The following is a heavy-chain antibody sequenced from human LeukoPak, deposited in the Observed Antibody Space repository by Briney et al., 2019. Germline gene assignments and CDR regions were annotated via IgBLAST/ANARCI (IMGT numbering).Heavy chain of an antibody. Sequence: GSVRSSCKASGYTFTTYGISWVRQAPGQGLEWMGWISTYNGNTNYAQKLQGRVTMTTDTSTGTAYMELRSLRSDDTAVYYCARRGYCSSSSCAPFDYWGQGTLVTRSS. CDR2: ISTYNGNT. D-gene: IGHD2-2*01. V-gene: IGHV1-18*01. CDR3: ARRGYCSSSSCAPFDY. J-gene: IGHJ4*02. CDR1: GYTFTTYG.